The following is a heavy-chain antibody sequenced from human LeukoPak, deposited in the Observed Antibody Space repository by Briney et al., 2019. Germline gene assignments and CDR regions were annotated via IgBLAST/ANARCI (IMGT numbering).Heavy chain of an antibody. J-gene: IGHJ6*03. Sequence: SETLSLTCTVSGGSFSSYYWSWIRQPPGKGLEWIGSIYYSGSTDYNPSLKSRVTISVDTSKNQFSLKLSSVTAADTAVYFCARGGRYMSASWYRSVYYYMDVWGKGTTVTVSS. D-gene: IGHD6-13*01. CDR3: ARGGRYMSASWYRSVYYYMDV. CDR1: GGSFSSYY. V-gene: IGHV4-59*12. CDR2: IYYSGST.